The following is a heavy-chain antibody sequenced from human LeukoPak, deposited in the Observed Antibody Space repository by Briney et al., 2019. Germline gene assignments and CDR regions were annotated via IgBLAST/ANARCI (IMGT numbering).Heavy chain of an antibody. Sequence: PGGSLRLSCAASGFTFSSYAMHWVRQAPGKGLEYVSAISSNGGSTYYANSVKGRFTISRDNSKNTLCLQMGSLRAEDMAVYYCARDSDRGYFDYWGQGTLVTVSS. V-gene: IGHV3-64*01. CDR3: ARDSDRGYFDY. D-gene: IGHD1-26*01. CDR1: GFTFSSYA. CDR2: ISSNGGST. J-gene: IGHJ4*02.